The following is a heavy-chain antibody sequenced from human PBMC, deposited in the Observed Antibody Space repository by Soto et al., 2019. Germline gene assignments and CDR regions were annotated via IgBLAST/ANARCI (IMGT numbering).Heavy chain of an antibody. CDR3: ARDIVGATGVISP. J-gene: IGHJ5*02. D-gene: IGHD1-26*01. V-gene: IGHV6-1*01. Sequence: SQTLSLTCVISGDSVSSNITAWNWIRQSPSRGLEWLGRTYYRSRWYNDYAASVKSRISIIPDTAKNQFSLQLNSVTPEDTAVYYCARDIVGATGVISPWGQGTLVTVSS. CDR2: TYYRSRWYN. CDR1: GDSVSSNITA.